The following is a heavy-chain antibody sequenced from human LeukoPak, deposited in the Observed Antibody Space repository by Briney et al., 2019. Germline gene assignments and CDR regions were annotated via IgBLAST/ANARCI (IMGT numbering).Heavy chain of an antibody. Sequence: SETLSLTCAVSGGSISSSNWWSWVRQPPGKGLEWIREIYHSGSTNYNPSLKSRVTISVDKSKNQFSLKLSSVTAADTAVYYCARGYGSGAYYYYGMDVWGKGTTVTVSS. CDR3: ARGYGSGAYYYYGMDV. V-gene: IGHV4-4*02. D-gene: IGHD3-10*01. J-gene: IGHJ6*04. CDR1: GGSISSSNW. CDR2: IYHSGST.